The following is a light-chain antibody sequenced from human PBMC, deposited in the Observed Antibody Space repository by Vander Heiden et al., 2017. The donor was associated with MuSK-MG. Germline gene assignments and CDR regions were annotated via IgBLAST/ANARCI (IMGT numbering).Light chain of an antibody. V-gene: IGKV1-27*01. Sequence: DFQMTQSPSSLSASVGDRVTITCLASQDIRTSLAWYQQKPGKVPKLVIYDAATLQSGVPSRFSGRGSVTDFSLTISSLQPEDVATYYCLKANSAPFTFGHGTRVEIK. CDR3: LKANSAPFT. CDR2: DAA. CDR1: QDIRTS. J-gene: IGKJ3*01.